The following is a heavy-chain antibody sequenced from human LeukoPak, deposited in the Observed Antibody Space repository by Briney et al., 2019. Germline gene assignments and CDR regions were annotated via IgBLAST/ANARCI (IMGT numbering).Heavy chain of an antibody. D-gene: IGHD3-10*01. CDR2: IYYSGST. Sequence: SETLSLTCTVSGGSISSSSYYWGWIRQPPGKGLEWIGSIYYSGSTYYNPSLKSRVTISVDTSKNQFSLKLSSVTAADMAVYYCARHVAYGSGSDYWGQGTLVTVSS. CDR3: ARHVAYGSGSDY. J-gene: IGHJ4*02. CDR1: GGSISSSSYY. V-gene: IGHV4-39*01.